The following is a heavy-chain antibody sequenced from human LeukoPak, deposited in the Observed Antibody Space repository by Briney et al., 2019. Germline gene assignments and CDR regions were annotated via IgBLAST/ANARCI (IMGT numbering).Heavy chain of an antibody. D-gene: IGHD6-19*01. CDR2: ISSSSSYI. CDR1: GFTFSSYS. V-gene: IGHV3-21*01. J-gene: IGHJ4*02. CDR3: ASGYSSGWAIDY. Sequence: GGSLRLSCAASGFTFSSYSMNWVRQAPGKGLEWVSSISSSSSYIYYADSVKGRFTISRDNAKNSLYLQMNSLRAEDTAVYYCASGYSSGWAIDYWGQGTLVTVSS.